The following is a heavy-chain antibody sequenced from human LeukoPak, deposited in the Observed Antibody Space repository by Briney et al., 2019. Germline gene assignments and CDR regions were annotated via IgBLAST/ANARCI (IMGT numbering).Heavy chain of an antibody. Sequence: PSETLSLTCTVSGYSISSGYYWGRIRQPPGKGLEWIGSIYHSGSTYYNPSLKSRVTISVDTSKNQFSLKLSSVTAADTAVYYCARSIAAAGTRGWFDPWGQGTLVTVSS. CDR3: ARSIAAAGTRGWFDP. V-gene: IGHV4-38-2*02. J-gene: IGHJ5*02. CDR1: GYSISSGYY. CDR2: IYHSGST. D-gene: IGHD6-13*01.